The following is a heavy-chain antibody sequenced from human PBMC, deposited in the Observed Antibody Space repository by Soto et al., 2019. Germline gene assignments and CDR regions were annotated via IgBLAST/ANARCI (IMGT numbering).Heavy chain of an antibody. D-gene: IGHD2-21*02. CDR2: LYWDDDK. Sequence: QITLKESGPTLVKPTQTLTMTCTFSGLSLRTTGVGVGWVRQPPGKALEWLALLYWDDDKRYSPSLKSRLTITKDTSEKQVVLTMTNMEPVDTATYYCVQSRCGGDCLQIYSSHSYYGVDVWGQGTTVTVSS. V-gene: IGHV2-5*02. J-gene: IGHJ6*02. CDR1: GLSLRTTGVG. CDR3: VQSRCGGDCLQIYSSHSYYGVDV.